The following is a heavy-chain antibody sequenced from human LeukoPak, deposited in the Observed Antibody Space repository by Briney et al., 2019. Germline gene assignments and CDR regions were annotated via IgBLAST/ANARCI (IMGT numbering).Heavy chain of an antibody. CDR1: GGSFSGYY. Sequence: PSETLSLTCAVYGGSFSGYYWTWIRQPPGKGLEWIGEINHSGGTNYNPSLKSRVTISVDTSKNQFSLKLSSVTAADTAVYYCARGHPLLDYWAREPWSPSPQ. CDR3: ARGHPLLDY. D-gene: IGHD2-21*02. J-gene: IGHJ4*02. V-gene: IGHV4-34*01. CDR2: INHSGGT.